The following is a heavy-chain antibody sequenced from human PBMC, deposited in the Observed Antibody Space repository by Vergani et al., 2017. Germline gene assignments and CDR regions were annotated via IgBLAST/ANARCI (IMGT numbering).Heavy chain of an antibody. CDR3: ARSYDFWSGLAYYYYMDV. J-gene: IGHJ6*03. CDR1: GYTFTSYA. Sequence: QVQLVQSGAEVKKPGASVKVSCKASGYTFTSYAMHWVRQAPGQRLEWMGWINAGNGNTKYSQKFQGRVTMTTDTSTSTAYMELRSLRSDDTAMYYCARSYDFWSGLAYYYYMDVWGRGTTVTVSS. D-gene: IGHD3-3*01. V-gene: IGHV1-3*01. CDR2: INAGNGNT.